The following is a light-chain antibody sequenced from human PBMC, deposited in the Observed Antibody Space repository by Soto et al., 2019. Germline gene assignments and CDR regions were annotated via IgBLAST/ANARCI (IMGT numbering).Light chain of an antibody. V-gene: IGLV2-14*01. Sequence: QSALTQPASVSGSPGQSITISCTGTSSDVGGYNYVSWYQQHPGKAPKLMIYEVTTRPSGVSDRFSDSKSGNTASLTISGLQAEDEADYYCSSYTSSRIPYVFGTGTKLTVL. J-gene: IGLJ1*01. CDR3: SSYTSSRIPYV. CDR1: SSDVGGYNY. CDR2: EVT.